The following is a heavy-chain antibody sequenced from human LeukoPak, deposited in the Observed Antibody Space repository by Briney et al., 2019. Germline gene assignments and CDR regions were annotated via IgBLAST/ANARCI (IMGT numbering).Heavy chain of an antibody. J-gene: IGHJ6*02. D-gene: IGHD6-13*01. Sequence: GGSLRLSCAASGFTFSPYSMNWVRQAPGKGLEWVSYISSSSGTIYYADSVKGRFTISRDNAKNSLYLQMNSLRDEDTAVYYCARVGRAAAGIWEYYYYGMDVWGQGTTVTVSS. CDR1: GFTFSPYS. CDR2: ISSSSGTI. CDR3: ARVGRAAAGIWEYYYYGMDV. V-gene: IGHV3-48*02.